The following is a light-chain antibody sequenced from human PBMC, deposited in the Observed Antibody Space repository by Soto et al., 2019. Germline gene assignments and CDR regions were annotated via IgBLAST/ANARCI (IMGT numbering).Light chain of an antibody. V-gene: IGKV3-20*01. Sequence: EVVLTQSPGTLSLSPGERATLSCRASQTVSNNYLAWYQQKPGQAPRLLIFGSSDRATGIPDRFSGSGSGTDFNFTISRLEPEDCAVYYCQQYGSSPPYTFGQGTKLEIK. CDR1: QTVSNNY. CDR3: QQYGSSPPYT. J-gene: IGKJ2*01. CDR2: GSS.